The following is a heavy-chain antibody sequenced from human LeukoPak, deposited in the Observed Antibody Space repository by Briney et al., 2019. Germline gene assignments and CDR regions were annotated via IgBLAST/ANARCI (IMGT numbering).Heavy chain of an antibody. CDR2: ISWNSGSI. CDR1: GFTFDDYA. CDR3: AKDHYGDYEDLLFDY. Sequence: PGGSLRLSCAASGFTFDDYAMHWVRQAPGKGLEWVSGISWNSGSIGYADSVKGRFTISRDNAKNSLYLQMNSLRAEDTALYYCAKDHYGDYEDLLFDYWGQGTLVTVSS. J-gene: IGHJ4*02. D-gene: IGHD4-17*01. V-gene: IGHV3-9*01.